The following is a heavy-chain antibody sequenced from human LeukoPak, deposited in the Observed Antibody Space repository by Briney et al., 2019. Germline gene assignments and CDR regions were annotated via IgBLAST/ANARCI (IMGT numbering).Heavy chain of an antibody. CDR3: ARLNGGY. V-gene: IGHV4-59*01. Sequence: KPSETLSLTCIVSGGSLSTYYWSWIRQPPGKGLEWIGYINYSGNTNYNPSLKSRVTISVDTSKNQFSLKLSSVTAADTAVYYCARLNGGYWGQGTLVTVSS. D-gene: IGHD7-27*01. CDR2: INYSGNT. J-gene: IGHJ4*02. CDR1: GGSLSTYY.